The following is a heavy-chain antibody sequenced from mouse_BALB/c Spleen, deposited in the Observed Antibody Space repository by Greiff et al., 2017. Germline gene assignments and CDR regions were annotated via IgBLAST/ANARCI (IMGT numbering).Heavy chain of an antibody. CDR1: GYTFTSYY. CDR3: AREAYGNYGRFAY. Sequence: VQLQQSGPELVKPGASVRISCKASGYTFTSYYIHWVKQRPGQGLEWIGWIYPGNVNTKYNEKFKGKATLTADKSSSTAYMQLSSLTSEDSAVYFCAREAYGNYGRFAYWGQGTLVTVSA. V-gene: IGHV1S56*01. CDR2: IYPGNVNT. J-gene: IGHJ3*01. D-gene: IGHD2-10*02.